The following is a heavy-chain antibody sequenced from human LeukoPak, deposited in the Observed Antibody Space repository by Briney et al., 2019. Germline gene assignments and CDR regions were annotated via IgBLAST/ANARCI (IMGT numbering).Heavy chain of an antibody. CDR2: ISGSGGTS. CDR3: AKSPYFYNSGRSVDV. V-gene: IGHV3-23*01. J-gene: IGHJ6*04. CDR1: GFTFSNYA. D-gene: IGHD3-10*01. Sequence: GGSLRLSCLPSGFTFSNYAKTWVRQAPGKGLEWVSSISGSGGTSYYADSVKGRFTISRDSAKNMLFLQMNRLRAEDTAVYYCAKSPYFYNSGRSVDVWGKGTTVTVSS.